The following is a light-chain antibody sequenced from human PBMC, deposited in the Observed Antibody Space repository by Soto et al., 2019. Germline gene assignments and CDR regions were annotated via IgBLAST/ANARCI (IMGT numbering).Light chain of an antibody. CDR3: QQLYSHPLT. CDR1: QGITCY. Sequence: IQLTQSPSSLSASVGDRVTITCRASQGITCYLAWYQQRPGKAPGLLIYSASTLQSGVPSRFSGSGYGTDFSLTISNLQPEDFATYYCQQLYSHPLTFGGGTKVEIK. V-gene: IGKV1-9*01. CDR2: SAS. J-gene: IGKJ4*01.